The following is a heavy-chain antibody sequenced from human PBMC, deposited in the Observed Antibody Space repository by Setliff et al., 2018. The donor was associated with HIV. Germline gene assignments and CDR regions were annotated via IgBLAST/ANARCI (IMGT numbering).Heavy chain of an antibody. CDR3: MTDPTVTTNSWFDP. J-gene: IGHJ5*02. D-gene: IGHD4-17*01. CDR2: ISWNSGTI. Sequence: GGSLRLSCAASGFTFDDYAMHWVRQAPGKGLEWVSSISWNSGTIDYADSVKGRFTISRDNAKNSLYLQMNSLRTEDMAVYYCMTDPTVTTNSWFDPWGQGTLVTVSS. CDR1: GFTFDDYA. V-gene: IGHV3-9*03.